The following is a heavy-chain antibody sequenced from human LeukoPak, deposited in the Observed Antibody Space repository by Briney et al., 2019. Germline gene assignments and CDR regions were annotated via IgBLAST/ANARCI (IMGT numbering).Heavy chain of an antibody. CDR1: GFTFGDYA. Sequence: GGSLRLSCTASGFTFGDYAMSWFRQAPGKGLEWVGFIRSKAYGGTTEYAASVKGRFTISRDDPKSIAYLQMNSLKTEDTAVYYCTRRWYYSEPDDYWGQGTLVTVSS. CDR2: IRSKAYGGTT. V-gene: IGHV3-49*03. J-gene: IGHJ4*02. CDR3: TRRWYYSEPDDY. D-gene: IGHD3-10*01.